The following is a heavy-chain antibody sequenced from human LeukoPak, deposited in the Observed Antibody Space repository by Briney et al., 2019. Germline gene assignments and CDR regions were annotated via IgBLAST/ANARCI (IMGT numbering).Heavy chain of an antibody. Sequence: GGSLRLSCAASEFTFSNYAMSWVRQAPGKGLEWVANINPDGSEKNYVDSVKGRFTISRDNAKNSVYLQMNGLRAEDTAVYYCTRDRAYSTFDYWGQGILVTVSS. J-gene: IGHJ4*02. V-gene: IGHV3-7*01. CDR3: TRDRAYSTFDY. D-gene: IGHD3-16*01. CDR1: EFTFSNYA. CDR2: INPDGSEK.